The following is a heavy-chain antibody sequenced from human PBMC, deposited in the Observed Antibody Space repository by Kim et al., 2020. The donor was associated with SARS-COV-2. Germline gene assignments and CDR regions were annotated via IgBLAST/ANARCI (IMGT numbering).Heavy chain of an antibody. CDR2: IWYDGSNK. D-gene: IGHD6-13*01. Sequence: GSLRLSCAASGFTFSTYGMHWVRQAPGKGLEWVAVIWYDGSNKYYADSVKGRFTISRDNTRNTLYLQMNSLRAEDMAVYYCARVMGISWFFDYWGQGSL. V-gene: IGHV3-33*01. CDR3: ARVMGISWFFDY. CDR1: GFTFSTYG. J-gene: IGHJ4*02.